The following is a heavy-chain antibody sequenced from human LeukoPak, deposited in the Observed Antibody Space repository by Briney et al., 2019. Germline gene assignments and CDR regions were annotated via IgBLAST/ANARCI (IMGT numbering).Heavy chain of an antibody. CDR3: AREGHCSSTSCYGFWFDP. CDR2: IYYSGST. CDR1: GGSISSYY. D-gene: IGHD2-2*01. V-gene: IGHV4-59*01. Sequence: SETLSLTCTVSGGSISSYYWSWVRQPPGKGLEWVGYIYYSGSTNYNPSLKSRVTISVDPSQNQFSLKLSSVTAADTAVYYCAREGHCSSTSCYGFWFDPWGQGTLVTVSS. J-gene: IGHJ5*02.